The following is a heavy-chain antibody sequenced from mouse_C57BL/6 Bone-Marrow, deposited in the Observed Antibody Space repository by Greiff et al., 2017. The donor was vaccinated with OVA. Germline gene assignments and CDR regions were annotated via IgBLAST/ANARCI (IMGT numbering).Heavy chain of an antibody. D-gene: IGHD1-1*01. Sequence: VKVVESGAELVRPGASVTLSCKASGYTFTDYEMHWVKQTPVHGLEWIGAIDPETGGTAYNQKFKGKAILTADKSSSTAYMELRSLTSEDSAVYYCTLTVVADYWGQGTTLTVSS. CDR1: GYTFTDYE. J-gene: IGHJ2*01. CDR2: IDPETGGT. CDR3: TLTVVADY. V-gene: IGHV1-15*01.